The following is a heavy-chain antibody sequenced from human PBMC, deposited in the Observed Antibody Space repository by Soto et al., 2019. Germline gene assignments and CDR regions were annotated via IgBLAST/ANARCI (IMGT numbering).Heavy chain of an antibody. Sequence: SETLSLTCTVSGGSIISYYWSWIRTPPGKGLGWIGYIYYSGSTNYNPSLKSRVTISVDTSKNQFSLKLSSVTAADTAVYYCARELGYCSGGSCDLGSFDIWGQGTMVTVSS. CDR1: GGSIISYY. CDR3: ARELGYCSGGSCDLGSFDI. CDR2: IYYSGST. D-gene: IGHD2-15*01. V-gene: IGHV4-59*12. J-gene: IGHJ3*02.